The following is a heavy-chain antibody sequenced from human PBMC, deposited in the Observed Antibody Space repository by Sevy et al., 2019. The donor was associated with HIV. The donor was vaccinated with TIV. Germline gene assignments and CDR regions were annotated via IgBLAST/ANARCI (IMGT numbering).Heavy chain of an antibody. J-gene: IGHJ6*02. CDR3: ARSGGYSDYGMDV. CDR2: VGPAGDQ. V-gene: IGHV3-13*05. D-gene: IGHD5-12*01. Sequence: GGSLRLSCVAAGFTFIGYDMHWVRQVTGKGLEWISGVGPAGDQFYPGSVKGRFTISRENAKNSFYLQMNNLRAGDTAVYYCARSGGYSDYGMDVWGQGTTVTVSS. CDR1: GFTFIGYD.